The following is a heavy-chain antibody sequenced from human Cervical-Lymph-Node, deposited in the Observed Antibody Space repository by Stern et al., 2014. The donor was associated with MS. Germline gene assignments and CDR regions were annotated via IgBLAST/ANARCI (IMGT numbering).Heavy chain of an antibody. CDR1: GGTFSSYG. CDR2: IIPLFGTA. J-gene: IGHJ6*02. V-gene: IGHV1-69*01. D-gene: IGHD2-21*02. Sequence: HVQLVQSGAELKKPGSSVKVSCKASGGTFSSYGISWVRQAPGQGLEWMGGIIPLFGTANYARKVPGRGTLTAGLSTSTAYMELSSLRSEDTAVYYCARDGDFGSNYGMDVWGQGTTVTVAS. CDR3: ARDGDFGSNYGMDV.